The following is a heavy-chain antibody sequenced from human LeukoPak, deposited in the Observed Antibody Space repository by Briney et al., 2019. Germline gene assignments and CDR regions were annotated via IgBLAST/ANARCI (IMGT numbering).Heavy chain of an antibody. V-gene: IGHV4-39*01. D-gene: IGHD3-10*01. CDR2: IYYSGST. Sequence: SETLSLTCTVSGGSISSSSYYWGWIRQPPGKGLEWIGSIYYSGSTYYNPSLKSRVTISVDTSKNQCSLKLSSVTAADTAVYYCARHFPITMVRGVGASDYWGQGTLVTVSS. CDR1: GGSISSSSYY. J-gene: IGHJ4*02. CDR3: ARHFPITMVRGVGASDY.